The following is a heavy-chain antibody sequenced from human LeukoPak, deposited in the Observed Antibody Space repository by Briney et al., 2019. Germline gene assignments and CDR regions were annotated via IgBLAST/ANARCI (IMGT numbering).Heavy chain of an antibody. D-gene: IGHD6-13*01. J-gene: IGHJ4*02. V-gene: IGHV3-53*01. CDR3: ARGYSSSWYYFDY. CDR2: IYSGGST. Sequence: GGSLRLSCAASGFTVNSNYMSWVRQAPGKGLEWVSVIYSGGSTYYADSVKGRFTISRHNSKNTLYLQMNSLRAEDTAVYYCARGYSSSWYYFDYWGQGTLVTVSS. CDR1: GFTVNSNY.